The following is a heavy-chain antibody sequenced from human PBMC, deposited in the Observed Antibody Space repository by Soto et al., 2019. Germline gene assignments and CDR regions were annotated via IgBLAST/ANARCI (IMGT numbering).Heavy chain of an antibody. V-gene: IGHV1-69*06. CDR2: IIPIFGTA. CDR1: GYTFTSYG. J-gene: IGHJ4*02. CDR3: ARDEVPPSRVDY. Sequence: SVKVSCKASGYTFTSYGISWVRQAPGQGLEWMGGIIPIFGTANYAQKFQGRVTITADKSTSTAYMELSSLRSEDTAVYYCARDEVPPSRVDYWGPGTLVTVSS.